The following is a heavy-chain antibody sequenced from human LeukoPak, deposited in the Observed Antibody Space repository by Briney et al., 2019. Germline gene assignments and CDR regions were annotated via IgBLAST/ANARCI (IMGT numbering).Heavy chain of an antibody. CDR2: INQDGSEK. J-gene: IGHJ4*02. V-gene: IGHV3-7*04. CDR1: GFTFSSYF. Sequence: GGSLRLSCAASGFTFSSYFMSWVRPAPGKGLAWVANINQDGSEKYYVDSVEGRFAISRDNAKNSLYVQMNSLRAEDTAVYYCARPVGNGYYYDWGQGTLVTVSS. D-gene: IGHD3-22*01. CDR3: ARPVGNGYYYD.